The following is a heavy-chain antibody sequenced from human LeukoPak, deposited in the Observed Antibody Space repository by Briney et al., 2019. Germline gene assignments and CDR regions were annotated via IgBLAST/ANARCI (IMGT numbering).Heavy chain of an antibody. CDR2: ISAYNGNT. V-gene: IGHV1-18*01. CDR1: GYTFTSYG. Sequence: ASVKVSCKASGYTFTSYGISWVRQAPGQGLEWMGWISAYNGNTNYAQKLQGRVTMTTDTSTSTAYMELRSLRSDDTAVYYCARGVAVAGSGRGYYMDVRGQGTTVTVSS. D-gene: IGHD6-19*01. CDR3: ARGVAVAGSGRGYYMDV. J-gene: IGHJ6*03.